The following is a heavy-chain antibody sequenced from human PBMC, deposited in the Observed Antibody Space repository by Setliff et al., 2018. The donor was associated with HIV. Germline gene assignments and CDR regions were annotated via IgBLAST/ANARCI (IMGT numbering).Heavy chain of an antibody. CDR2: IIPVFGPP. V-gene: IGHV1-69*13. Sequence: GASVKVSCKTSGGTFSIFSITWVRQAPGQGLEWMGGIIPVFGPPNYAEKFQRRLTITADESTNTAYMELIGLKSEDTAVYYCAKSRRQTIFPSEASFDVWGQGTLVTVSS. J-gene: IGHJ3*01. CDR1: GGTFSIFS. D-gene: IGHD3-3*01. CDR3: AKSRRQTIFPSEASFDV.